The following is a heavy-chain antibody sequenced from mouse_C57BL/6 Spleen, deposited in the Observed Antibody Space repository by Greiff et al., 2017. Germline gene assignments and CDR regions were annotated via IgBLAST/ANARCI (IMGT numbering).Heavy chain of an antibody. CDR2: INPNNGGT. Sequence: EVQLQQSGPELVKPGASVKISCKASGYTFTDYYMNWVKQRHGKSLEWIGDINPNNGGTSYNQKFKGKATLTVDKSSSTAYMELRSLTSEDSAVYYCARSVYYSNPHWYFDVWGTGTTVTGSS. CDR1: GYTFTDYY. V-gene: IGHV1-26*01. J-gene: IGHJ1*03. CDR3: ARSVYYSNPHWYFDV. D-gene: IGHD2-5*01.